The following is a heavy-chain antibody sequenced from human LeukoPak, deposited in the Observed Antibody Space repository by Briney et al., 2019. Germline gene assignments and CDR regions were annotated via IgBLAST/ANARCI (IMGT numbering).Heavy chain of an antibody. CDR3: ARRGVWFGETTLDV. V-gene: IGHV5-51*01. CDR2: IYSGDSDT. Sequence: GESLKISCKCSGYSFTSYWIGWVRHMPGKGREWMGMIYSGDSDTRYSPSFQGQVTISADKSISTAYLQWSSLKASDTAMYYCARRGVWFGETTLDVWGKGTTVTVSS. CDR1: GYSFTSYW. J-gene: IGHJ6*04. D-gene: IGHD3-10*01.